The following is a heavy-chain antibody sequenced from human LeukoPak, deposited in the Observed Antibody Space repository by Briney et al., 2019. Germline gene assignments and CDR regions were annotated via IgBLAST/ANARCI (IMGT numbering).Heavy chain of an antibody. J-gene: IGHJ4*02. D-gene: IGHD2-15*01. Sequence: SETLSLTCALYGGSFSGYYWSWIRQPPGKGLEWIGEISGSTNYNPSLKSRVTISVDTSKNQFSLRLTSVTAADTAVYYCARASQAGINGGYCSGDTCVNYFDYWGQGALVTVSS. CDR3: ARASQAGINGGYCSGDTCVNYFDY. CDR1: GGSFSGYY. V-gene: IGHV4-34*01. CDR2: ISGST.